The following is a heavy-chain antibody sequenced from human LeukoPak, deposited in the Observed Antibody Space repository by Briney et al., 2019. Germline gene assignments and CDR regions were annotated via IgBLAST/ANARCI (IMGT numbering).Heavy chain of an antibody. V-gene: IGHV3-23*01. CDR3: AKAGFWSGTDSMYFDY. D-gene: IGHD3-3*01. Sequence: GGSLRLSCAVSGFTVNSYAMSWVRQAPGKGLEWVSGISASGGSTYYADSVKGRFTISRDNSNNTLYLQMNSLRVEDTAVYYCAKAGFWSGTDSMYFDYWGQGTLVTVSS. CDR1: GFTVNSYA. J-gene: IGHJ4*02. CDR2: ISASGGST.